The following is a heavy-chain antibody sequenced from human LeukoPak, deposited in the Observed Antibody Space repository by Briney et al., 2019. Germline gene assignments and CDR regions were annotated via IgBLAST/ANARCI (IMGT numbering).Heavy chain of an antibody. J-gene: IGHJ6*02. D-gene: IGHD4-17*01. Sequence: GASVKVSCKASGYTFTGYYMHWVRQAPGQGLEWMGWINPNSGGTNYAQKFQGRVTMTRDTSISTAYMELSRLRSDDTAVYYCARNYGDYEPYYYYYGMDVWGQGTTVTVSS. CDR2: INPNSGGT. CDR3: ARNYGDYEPYYYYYGMDV. CDR1: GYTFTGYY. V-gene: IGHV1-2*02.